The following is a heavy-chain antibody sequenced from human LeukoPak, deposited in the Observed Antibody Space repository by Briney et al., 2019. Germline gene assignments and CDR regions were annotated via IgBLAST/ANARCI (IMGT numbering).Heavy chain of an antibody. CDR2: INHSGST. V-gene: IGHV4-34*01. D-gene: IGHD3-9*01. CDR3: ARDEIYYDILTGYRHFDY. Sequence: SETLSLTCAVYGGSFSGFYWSWIRQPPGKGLEWIGEINHSGSTKYNPSLKSRLTISVDTPKNQFSLKLSSVTAADTAVYYCARDEIYYDILTGYRHFDYWGQGTLVTVFS. J-gene: IGHJ4*02. CDR1: GGSFSGFY.